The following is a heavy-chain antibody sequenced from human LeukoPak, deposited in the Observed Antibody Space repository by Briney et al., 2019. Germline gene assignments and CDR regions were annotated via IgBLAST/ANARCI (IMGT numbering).Heavy chain of an antibody. CDR3: ARGSPLGGN. J-gene: IGHJ4*02. CDR2: INSDGSNT. Sequence: GGSLRLSCAASGFTFSSSWMHWVRQAPGKGLVWVSHINSDGSNTKYADSVKGRFTISRDNAKNTLSLQMNNQRAEDTAVYYCARGSPLGGNWGQGTLVTVSP. V-gene: IGHV3-74*03. CDR1: GFTFSSSW.